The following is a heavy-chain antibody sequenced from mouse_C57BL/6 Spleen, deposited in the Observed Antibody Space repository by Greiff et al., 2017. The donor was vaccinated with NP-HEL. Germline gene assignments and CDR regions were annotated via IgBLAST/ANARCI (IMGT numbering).Heavy chain of an antibody. Sequence: QVQLQQSGAELVKPGASVKLSCKASGYTFTSYWMHWVKQRPGRGLEWIGRIDPNSGGTKYTEKFKSKATLTVDKPSSTAYMQLSSLKSEVTAVYYCAREDYCGSSYAWFADWGKGTMVTVSA. CDR1: GYTFTSYW. CDR3: AREDYCGSSYAWFAD. D-gene: IGHD1-1*01. J-gene: IGHJ3*01. V-gene: IGHV1-72*01. CDR2: IDPNSGGT.